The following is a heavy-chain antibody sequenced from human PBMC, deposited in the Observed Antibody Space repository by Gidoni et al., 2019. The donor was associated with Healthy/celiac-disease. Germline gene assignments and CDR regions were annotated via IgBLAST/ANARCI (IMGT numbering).Heavy chain of an antibody. D-gene: IGHD3-10*01. J-gene: IGHJ4*02. CDR1: GFTFGDYA. Sequence: ESGGGLVQPGRSLRLSCTASGFTFGDYAMSWVRQAPGKGLAWVGFIRSKAYGGTTEYAASVKGRFTISRDDSKSIAYLQMNSLKTEDTAVYYCTRVGPFGYYFDYWGQGTLVTVSS. V-gene: IGHV3-49*04. CDR3: TRVGPFGYYFDY. CDR2: IRSKAYGGTT.